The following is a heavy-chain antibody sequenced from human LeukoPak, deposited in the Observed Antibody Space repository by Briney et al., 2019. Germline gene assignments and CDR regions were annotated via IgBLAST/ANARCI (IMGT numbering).Heavy chain of an antibody. CDR3: AKETIYCSGGSCYHDAFDI. CDR2: ISWNSVSI. V-gene: IGHV3-9*03. CDR1: GFTFSDYY. J-gene: IGHJ3*02. Sequence: GGSLRLSCAASGFTFSDYYMSWIRQAPGKGLEWVSGISWNSVSIDYADSVKGRFTISRDNAKNSLYLQMNSLRPEDMALYYCAKETIYCSGGSCYHDAFDIWGQGTMTVSS. D-gene: IGHD2-15*01.